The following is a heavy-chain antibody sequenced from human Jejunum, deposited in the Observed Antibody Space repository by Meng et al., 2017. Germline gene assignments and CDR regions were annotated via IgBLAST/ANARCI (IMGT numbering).Heavy chain of an antibody. Sequence: SETLSLTCTVSGGSISRINHYWGWICQPPGQGLEWIGSIYYTGSTYYNPSLQSPVTISADTSQNQFSLRLRSVSAADTAVYYCAGFDPLWFGDEGYWGQGTLVTVSS. CDR2: IYYTGST. V-gene: IGHV4-39*07. CDR1: GGSISRINHY. D-gene: IGHD3-10*01. CDR3: AGFDPLWFGDEGY. J-gene: IGHJ4*02.